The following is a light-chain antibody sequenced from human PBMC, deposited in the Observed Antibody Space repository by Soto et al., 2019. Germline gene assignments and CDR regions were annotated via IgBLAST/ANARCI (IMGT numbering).Light chain of an antibody. V-gene: IGLV2-14*01. J-gene: IGLJ1*01. CDR3: SSYTSSSTLYV. Sequence: QSVLTQPASVSGSPGQSITISCTGTSSDVGGYNYVSWYQQHPGKAPKLMIYEVSNRPSGVSNRFSGSKSGSTASLTISGLQAEDEADYYCSSYTSSSTLYVFGTGTKSPS. CDR1: SSDVGGYNY. CDR2: EVS.